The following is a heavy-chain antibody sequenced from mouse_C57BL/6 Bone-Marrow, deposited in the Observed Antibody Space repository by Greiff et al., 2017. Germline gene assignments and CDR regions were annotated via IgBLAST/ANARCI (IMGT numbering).Heavy chain of an antibody. J-gene: IGHJ1*03. CDR2: MYPGDGDT. CDR3: ARYYYGYYCDV. CDR1: GYAFSSSR. D-gene: IGHD2-2*01. V-gene: IGHV1-82*01. Sequence: LQESGPELVKPGASVKISCKASGYAFSSSRRNWVKERPGKGLGWIGRMYPGDGDTNDNGKFKGKATLTAGKSSITAYMQLSSLTSDDSAVYFCARYYYGYYCDVWGTGTTVTVSS.